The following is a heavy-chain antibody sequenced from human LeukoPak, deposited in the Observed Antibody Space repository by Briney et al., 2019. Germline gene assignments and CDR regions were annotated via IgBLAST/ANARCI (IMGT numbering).Heavy chain of an antibody. CDR2: IYYSGST. V-gene: IGHV4-61*01. CDR3: ARGRTATVTTNWFDP. CDR1: GGSVSSGSYY. Sequence: SETLSLTCTVSGGSVSSGSYYWSWIRQPPGKGLEWIGYIYYSGSTNYNPSLKSRVTISVDTSKNQFSLKLSSVTAADTAVYYCARGRTATVTTNWFDPWGQGTLVTVSS. D-gene: IGHD4-11*01. J-gene: IGHJ5*02.